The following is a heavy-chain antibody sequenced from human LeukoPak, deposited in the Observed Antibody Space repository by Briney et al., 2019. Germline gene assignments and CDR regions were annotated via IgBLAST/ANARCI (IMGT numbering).Heavy chain of an antibody. J-gene: IGHJ4*02. CDR1: GFTFSSYS. CDR2: ISSSSSYI. D-gene: IGHD3-3*01. Sequence: PGGSLRLSCAASGFTFSSYSMNWVRQAPGKGLEWVSSISSSSSYIYYADSVKGRFTISRDNAKNSLYLQMNSLRAEDTAVYYCARDPEWLLWKGLDYWGQGTLVIVSS. V-gene: IGHV3-21*01. CDR3: ARDPEWLLWKGLDY.